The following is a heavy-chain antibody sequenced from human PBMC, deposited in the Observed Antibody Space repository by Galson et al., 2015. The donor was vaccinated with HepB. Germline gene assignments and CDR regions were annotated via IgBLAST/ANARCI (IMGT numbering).Heavy chain of an antibody. J-gene: IGHJ4*02. CDR1: GFTFSIYG. CDR3: VKPGPGFPAHFDS. CDR2: IAYDGSNK. V-gene: IGHV3-30*02. Sequence: SLRLSCAASGFTFSIYGMYWVRQAPGKGLEWVAYIAYDGSNKYYADSVKGRFTISRDNSKNTLYLQMNSLRAEDTAVYYCVKPGPGFPAHFDSWGQGTLVTVSS. D-gene: IGHD2-2*01.